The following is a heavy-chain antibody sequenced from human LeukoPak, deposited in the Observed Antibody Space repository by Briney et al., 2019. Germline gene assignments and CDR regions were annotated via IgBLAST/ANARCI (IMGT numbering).Heavy chain of an antibody. V-gene: IGHV4-4*07. CDR3: ASSTYYYDSSGYYYLEYFQH. CDR1: GGSISSYY. Sequence: SETLSLTCTVSGGSISSYYWSWIRQPAGKGLEWIGPIYTSGSTNYNPSLKSRVTMSVDTSKNQFSLKLSSVTAADTAVYYCASSTYYYDSSGYYYLEYFQHWGQGTLVTVSS. J-gene: IGHJ1*01. D-gene: IGHD3-22*01. CDR2: IYTSGST.